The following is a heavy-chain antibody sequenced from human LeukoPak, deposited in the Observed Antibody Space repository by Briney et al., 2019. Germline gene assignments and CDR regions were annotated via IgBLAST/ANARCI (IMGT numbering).Heavy chain of an antibody. CDR3: ARDQREYYYGSGDY. D-gene: IGHD3-10*01. Sequence: GGSLRLSCAASGFTFSGYSMNWVRQAPGKGLEWVSSISRSTRNIYYADSVKGRFTISRDNAKNSLYLQMNSLRAEDTAVYYCARDQREYYYGSGDYWGQGTLVTVSS. V-gene: IGHV3-21*01. CDR2: ISRSTRNI. CDR1: GFTFSGYS. J-gene: IGHJ4*02.